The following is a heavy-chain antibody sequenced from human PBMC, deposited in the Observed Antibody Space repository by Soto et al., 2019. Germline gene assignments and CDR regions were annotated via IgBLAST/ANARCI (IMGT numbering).Heavy chain of an antibody. D-gene: IGHD2-21*02. CDR3: TSRPSGMTYHAVFDF. CDR1: GLTFSGHW. V-gene: IGHV3-7*03. Sequence: GGSLRLSCAASGLTFSGHWVTWVRQTPGEGLQWVAAIKPDGSETFYVDSVKGRFTISRDNARNSLFLQMDSLRAEDTAVYYCTSRPSGMTYHAVFDFWGQGTLVTVSS. CDR2: IKPDGSET. J-gene: IGHJ4*02.